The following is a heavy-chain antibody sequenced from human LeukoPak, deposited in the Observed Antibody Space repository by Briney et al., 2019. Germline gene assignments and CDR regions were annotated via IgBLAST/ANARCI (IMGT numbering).Heavy chain of an antibody. CDR3: AKAGSGHYYDY. J-gene: IGHJ4*02. Sequence: GGSLRLSCAASGFTFSSYDMTWVRRAPGKGLEWVSLITTDTYYADSVRGRFTISRDNSKNTLYLQMNSLRADDTAVYYCAKAGSGHYYDYWGQGTLVTVSS. D-gene: IGHD3-22*01. CDR2: ITTDT. V-gene: IGHV3-23*01. CDR1: GFTFSSYD.